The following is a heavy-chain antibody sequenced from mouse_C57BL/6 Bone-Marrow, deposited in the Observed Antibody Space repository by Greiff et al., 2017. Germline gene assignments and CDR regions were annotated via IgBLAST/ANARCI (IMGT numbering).Heavy chain of an antibody. CDR2: ISYDGSN. CDR3: ARNLYYGSNYFDY. V-gene: IGHV3-6*01. CDR1: GYSITSGYY. D-gene: IGHD1-1*01. J-gene: IGHJ2*01. Sequence: EVQLQQSGPGLVKPSQSLSLTCSVTGYSITSGYYWNWIRQFPGNKLEWMGYISYDGSNNYNPSLKNRISITRDTSKNQFFLKLNSVTTEDTATYYCARNLYYGSNYFDYWGQGTTLTVSS.